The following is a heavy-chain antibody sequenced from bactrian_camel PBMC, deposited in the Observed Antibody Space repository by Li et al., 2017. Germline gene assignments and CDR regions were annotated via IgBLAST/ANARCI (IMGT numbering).Heavy chain of an antibody. CDR1: GFTFSSYY. CDR2: IYTGGGST. CDR3: ATVDLRTQKGWAY. J-gene: IGHJ4*01. Sequence: VESGGGLVQPGGSLRVSCAASGFTFSSYYMSWVRQAPGKGLEWVSSIYTGGGSTYYADSVKGRFTISKDNAKNTQYLRMNSLKSEDTALYYCATVDLRTQKGWAYWGQGTQVTVS. V-gene: IGHV3S28*01. D-gene: IGHD5*01.